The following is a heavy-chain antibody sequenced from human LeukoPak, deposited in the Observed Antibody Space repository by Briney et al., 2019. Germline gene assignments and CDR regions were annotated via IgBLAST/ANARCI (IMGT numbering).Heavy chain of an antibody. CDR1: GFTFSSYW. CDR2: ISGSGGST. D-gene: IGHD6-19*01. CDR3: AKYELAGLQETYNWFDP. V-gene: IGHV3-23*01. J-gene: IGHJ5*02. Sequence: GGSLRLSCAASGFTFSSYWMSWVRQAPGKGLEWVSAISGSGGSTYYADSVKGRFTISRDNSKNTLYLQMNSLRAEDTAVYYCAKYELAGLQETYNWFDPWGQGTLVTVSS.